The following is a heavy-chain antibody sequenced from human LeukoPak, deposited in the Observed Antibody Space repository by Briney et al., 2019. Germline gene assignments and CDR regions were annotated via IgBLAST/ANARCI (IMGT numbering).Heavy chain of an antibody. CDR1: GGTFSSYA. CDR2: IIPIFGTA. V-gene: IGHV1-69*13. CDR3: ARPIGYSYGTDYYYGMDV. D-gene: IGHD5-18*01. Sequence: TVKVSCTASGGTFSSYAISWVRQAPGQGLEWMGGIIPIFGTANYAQKFQGRVTITADESTSTAYMELSSLRSEGTAVYYCARPIGYSYGTDYYYGMDVWGQGTTVTVSS. J-gene: IGHJ6*02.